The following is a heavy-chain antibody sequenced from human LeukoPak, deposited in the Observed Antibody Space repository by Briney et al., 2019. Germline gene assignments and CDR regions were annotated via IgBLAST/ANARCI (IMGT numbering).Heavy chain of an antibody. D-gene: IGHD6-13*01. CDR2: IWYHGRNE. V-gene: IGHV3-33*01. Sequence: PGGSLRLSCAASGFSFSGSGMHWVRQAPGKGLEWVAVIWYHGRNEYYADSVRGRFTISRDNSENTLFLQMNSLRAEDTAVYYCARSGIGGMDVWGQGTTVTVSS. CDR3: ARSGIGGMDV. J-gene: IGHJ6*02. CDR1: GFSFSGSG.